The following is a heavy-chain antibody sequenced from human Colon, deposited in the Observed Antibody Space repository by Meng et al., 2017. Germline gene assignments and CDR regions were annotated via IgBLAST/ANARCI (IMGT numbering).Heavy chain of an antibody. Sequence: QVHLHESGPGLVRPSDDLSLVCTVSGGSIKSCGYHWSWVRQTPGKGLEYIGFMSDSGTTDYNPSLRSRVSISEIGSSKNQFSLTLRSVTAADTATYFCARDTLYGTDYWGQGVLVTVSS. V-gene: IGHV4-31*03. CDR3: ARDTLYGTDY. J-gene: IGHJ4*02. CDR2: MSDSGTT. CDR1: GGSIKSCGYH. D-gene: IGHD4-17*01.